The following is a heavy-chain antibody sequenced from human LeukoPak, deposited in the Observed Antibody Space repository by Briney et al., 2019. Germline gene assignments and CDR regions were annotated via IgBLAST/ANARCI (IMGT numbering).Heavy chain of an antibody. Sequence: SETLSLTCTVSDGSISRTSYYWAWLRQPPGKGLEWIGYIYYSGSTNYNPSLKSRVTISVDTSKNQFSLKLSSVTAADTAVYYCARVVYRGENWFDPWGQGTLVTVSS. CDR3: ARVVYRGENWFDP. D-gene: IGHD3-10*01. J-gene: IGHJ5*02. CDR2: IYYSGST. V-gene: IGHV4-61*05. CDR1: DGSISRTSYY.